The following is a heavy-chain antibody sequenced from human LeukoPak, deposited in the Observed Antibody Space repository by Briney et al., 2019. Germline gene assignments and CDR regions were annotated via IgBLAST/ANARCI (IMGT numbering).Heavy chain of an antibody. CDR2: IYTGGST. D-gene: IGHD4-17*01. CDR3: ARHLSGDDI. CDR1: GFTVSDNY. Sequence: GGSLRLSCAASGFTVSDNYMKWVRQAPGKGLEWVSIIYTGGSTYCADSVKGRFTISRDNSKNTLYLQMNSLAGEDTAVYYCARHLSGDDIWGQGTMVTVSS. J-gene: IGHJ3*02. V-gene: IGHV3-53*01.